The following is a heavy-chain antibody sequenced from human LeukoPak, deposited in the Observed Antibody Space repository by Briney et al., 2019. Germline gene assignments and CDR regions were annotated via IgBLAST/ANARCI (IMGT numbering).Heavy chain of an antibody. Sequence: SVKVSCKASGGTFSSYAISWVRQAPGQGLEWMGGIIPILGTANYAQKFQGRVTITADESTSTAYMELSSLRSEDTVVYYCARDTGGSTSLNAFDIWGQGTMVTVSS. J-gene: IGHJ3*02. CDR1: GGTFSSYA. D-gene: IGHD2-2*01. CDR3: ARDTGGSTSLNAFDI. V-gene: IGHV1-69*13. CDR2: IIPILGTA.